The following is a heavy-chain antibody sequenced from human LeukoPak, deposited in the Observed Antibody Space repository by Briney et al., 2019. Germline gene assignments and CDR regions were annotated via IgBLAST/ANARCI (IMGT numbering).Heavy chain of an antibody. V-gene: IGHV4-4*02. CDR1: GGSISSSNW. Sequence: PSGTLSLTCAVSGGSISSSNWWSWVRQPPGKGLEWIGEIYHSGSTNYNPSLKSRVTISVDTSKNQFSLKLSSVTAADTAVYYCAREGSSSDDAFDIWGQGTMVTVSS. J-gene: IGHJ3*02. CDR3: AREGSSSDDAFDI. CDR2: IYHSGST. D-gene: IGHD6-13*01.